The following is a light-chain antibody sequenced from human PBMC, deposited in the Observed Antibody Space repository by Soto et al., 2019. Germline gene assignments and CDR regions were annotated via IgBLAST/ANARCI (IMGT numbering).Light chain of an antibody. CDR1: QTVDSNF. V-gene: IGKV3-20*01. CDR3: QHYGNSRYT. J-gene: IGKJ2*01. CDR2: GAS. Sequence: PGERATLSCRASQTVDSNFLVWYQHKPGQAPRLLIYGASTRASAIPDRFSGSASGRDFTLTINRLEPEDFVVYYCQHYGNSRYTFGQGTKLEIK.